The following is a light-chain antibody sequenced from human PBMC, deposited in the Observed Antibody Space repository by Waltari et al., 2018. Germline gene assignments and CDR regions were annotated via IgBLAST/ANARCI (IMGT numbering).Light chain of an antibody. CDR2: DVS. Sequence: QSALTQPASVSGSPGQSITISCTGTSSDVGGYKYVSWYQQQPGKAPKLMIYDVSNRPSGVFNRFSGSKSGNTASLTISGLQAEDEADYYCSSYTTSNTLVFGTGTNVIVL. V-gene: IGLV2-14*03. CDR3: SSYTTSNTLV. CDR1: SSDVGGYKY. J-gene: IGLJ1*01.